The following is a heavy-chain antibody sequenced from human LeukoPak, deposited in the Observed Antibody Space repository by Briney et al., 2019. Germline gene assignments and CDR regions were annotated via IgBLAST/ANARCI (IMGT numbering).Heavy chain of an antibody. Sequence: GESLQISCKGSGYFFTTYCIGWVRQMPGQGLEWMGIIYPVDSDTRYSPYFQGKVTISAAKSISSAHLQWSSMTASDTALDYCARPHMGWYDAFDIWGQGTMVTVSS. V-gene: IGHV5-51*01. CDR1: GYFFTTYC. J-gene: IGHJ3*02. D-gene: IGHD2-15*01. CDR2: IYPVDSDT. CDR3: ARPHMGWYDAFDI.